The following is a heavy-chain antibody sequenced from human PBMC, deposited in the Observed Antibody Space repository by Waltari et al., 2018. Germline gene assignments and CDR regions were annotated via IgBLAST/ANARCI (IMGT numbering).Heavy chain of an antibody. CDR3: VRDTSTMTQQPNGMDV. J-gene: IGHJ6*02. CDR2: IDHVYGQT. CDR1: GGPYSRFG. Sequence: QVHLVQSGAEVKKPGSSVKVSCKASGGPYSRFGLSWVRLAPGQGLWWRGGCGVGGVGLARRRGVEGRGGIDHVYGQTTYAQKLEGRVTITADESTSTVYMELSSLRSEDTAVYYCVRDTSTMTQQPNGMDVWGQGTTVTVAS. D-gene: IGHD1-26*01. V-gene: IGHV1-69*03.